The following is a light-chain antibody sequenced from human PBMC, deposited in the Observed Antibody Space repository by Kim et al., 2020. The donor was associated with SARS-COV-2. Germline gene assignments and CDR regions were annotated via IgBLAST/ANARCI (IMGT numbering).Light chain of an antibody. CDR1: RLRTYY. J-gene: IGLJ3*02. Sequence: ALGQTVRITCQGDRLRTYYASGYQQKPGQAPLLVIYDKDKRPSGIPDRFSGSTSGNTASWTITGAQAGDEADYYCNSRDSGAFHWVFGAGTQLTVL. CDR2: DKD. CDR3: NSRDSGAFHWV. V-gene: IGLV3-19*01.